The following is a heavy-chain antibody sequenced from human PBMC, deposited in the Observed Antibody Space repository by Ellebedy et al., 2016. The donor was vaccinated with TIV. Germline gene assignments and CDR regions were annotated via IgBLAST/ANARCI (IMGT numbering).Heavy chain of an antibody. Sequence: AASVKVSCKTSGYTFTSYDINWVRQAPGQGLEWMGWMNPNSGNTGYVQKFHDRVTMTRNTSISTAYMELSNLRSDDTAIYYCARELGNSLWVPDFWGQGTLVTVSS. V-gene: IGHV1-8*01. CDR1: GYTFTSYD. CDR2: MNPNSGNT. CDR3: ARELGNSLWVPDF. D-gene: IGHD7-27*01. J-gene: IGHJ4*02.